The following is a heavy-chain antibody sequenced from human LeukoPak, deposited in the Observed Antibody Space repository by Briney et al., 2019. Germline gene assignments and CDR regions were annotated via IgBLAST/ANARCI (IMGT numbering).Heavy chain of an antibody. J-gene: IGHJ3*02. CDR1: GGTFSSYA. V-gene: IGHV1-69*13. Sequence: GVSVKVSCKASGGTFSSYAISWVRQAPGQGLEWMGGIIPIFGTANYAQKFQGRVTITADESTSTAYMELSSLRSEDTAVYYCARVYGSPEDAFDIWGQGTMVTVSS. D-gene: IGHD1-26*01. CDR3: ARVYGSPEDAFDI. CDR2: IIPIFGTA.